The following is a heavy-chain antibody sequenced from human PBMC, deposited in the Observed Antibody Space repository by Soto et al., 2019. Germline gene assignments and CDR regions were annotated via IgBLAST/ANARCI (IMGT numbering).Heavy chain of an antibody. D-gene: IGHD6-13*01. CDR1: GGSFSGYY. CDR3: ARGDKKAAAGMEIDY. J-gene: IGHJ4*02. CDR2: INHSGST. V-gene: IGHV4-34*01. Sequence: PSETLSLTCAVYGGSFSGYYWSWIRQPPGKGLEWIGEINHSGSTNYNPSLKSRVTISVDTSKNQFSLKLSSVTAADTALYYCARGDKKAAAGMEIDYWGQGALVTISS.